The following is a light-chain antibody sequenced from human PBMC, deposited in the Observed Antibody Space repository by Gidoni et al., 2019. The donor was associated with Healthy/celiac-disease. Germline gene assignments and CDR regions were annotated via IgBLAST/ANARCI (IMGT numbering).Light chain of an antibody. CDR2: GAS. CDR1: QSVSSSN. V-gene: IGKV3-20*01. CDR3: QQYGSSRST. Sequence: ELVLTQSPGTLSLSPGERATLSCRASQSVSSSNLAWYQQKPGQAPRLLIYGASSRATGIPDRFSGSGSGTDFTLTISRLEPEDFAVYYCQQYGSSRSTFGQGTKLEIK. J-gene: IGKJ2*02.